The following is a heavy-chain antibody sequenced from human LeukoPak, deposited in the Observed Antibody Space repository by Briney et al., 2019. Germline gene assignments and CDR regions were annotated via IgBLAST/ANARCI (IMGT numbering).Heavy chain of an antibody. V-gene: IGHV4-59*01. D-gene: IGHD6-13*01. J-gene: IGHJ4*02. Sequence: SETLSLTCTVSGGSINSYYWNWIRQPPGKGLEWIGYIYYSGSTNYSPSLKSRVIISVDTSKNQFSLKLSSVTAADTAVYYCAREVSSSWYSIDYWGQGTLVTVSS. CDR1: GGSINSYY. CDR3: AREVSSSWYSIDY. CDR2: IYYSGST.